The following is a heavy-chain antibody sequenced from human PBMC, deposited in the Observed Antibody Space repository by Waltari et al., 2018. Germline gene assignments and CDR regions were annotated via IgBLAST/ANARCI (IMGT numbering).Heavy chain of an antibody. CDR3: ARAYDSTGYYRYFDL. D-gene: IGHD3-22*01. V-gene: IGHV4-39*01. CDR1: GASISSSVHY. CDR2: FYFTGTT. J-gene: IGHJ2*01. Sequence: QLQLQESGPGLVKPSETLSLACNVSGASISSSVHYWGWIRQPPGKGLEWIGSFYFTGTTYYNPSVKSRISISVDTSKSQFSLRLTSVTAADTAVYYCARAYDSTGYYRYFDLWGRGTLVTVSS.